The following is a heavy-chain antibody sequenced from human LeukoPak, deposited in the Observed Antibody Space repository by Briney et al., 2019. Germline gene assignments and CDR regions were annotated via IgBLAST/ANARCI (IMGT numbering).Heavy chain of an antibody. V-gene: IGHV3-21*04. CDR1: GFTFSNYT. D-gene: IGHD6-6*01. Sequence: GGSLRLSCAASGFTFSNYTMNWVRRAPGKGLAWVASISSSSSYIFYADSVKGRFTISRDNAKNSLYLQMNSLRAEDMALYYCVKGAYSSSSSSFEYWGQGTLVTVSS. J-gene: IGHJ4*02. CDR3: VKGAYSSSSSSFEY. CDR2: ISSSSSYI.